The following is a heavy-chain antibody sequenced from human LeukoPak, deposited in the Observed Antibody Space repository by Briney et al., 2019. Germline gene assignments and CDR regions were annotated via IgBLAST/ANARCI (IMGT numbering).Heavy chain of an antibody. CDR2: INPSGHGT. D-gene: IGHD1-1*01. J-gene: IGHJ6*03. CDR1: GYPFTNYY. V-gene: IGHV1-46*01. Sequence: ASVTVSCKTSGYPFTNYYIHWVRQAPGQGLEWMGIINPSGHGTTYAPKFHRRATMTRDMSTTTVFMELSSLRSEDTAVYSCAKSNSPSYHFYYMDVWGKGTTVTVSS. CDR3: AKSNSPSYHFYYMDV.